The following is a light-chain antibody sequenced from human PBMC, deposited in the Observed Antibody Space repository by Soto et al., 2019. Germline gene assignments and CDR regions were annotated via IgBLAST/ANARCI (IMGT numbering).Light chain of an antibody. CDR2: TTS. V-gene: IGKV1-5*03. CDR3: QYYNNYCWT. Sequence: DIPLTQSPSTLSASVGDRVTITCRASQSISSWLAWYQQKPGKAPKFLIYTTSNLESGVPSRFSGSGSGTEFTLTISSLQTDDFATYYCQYYNNYCWTFGQGTKVEIK. J-gene: IGKJ1*01. CDR1: QSISSW.